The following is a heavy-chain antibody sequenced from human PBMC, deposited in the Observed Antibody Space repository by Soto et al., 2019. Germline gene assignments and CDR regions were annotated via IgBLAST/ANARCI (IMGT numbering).Heavy chain of an antibody. V-gene: IGHV4-59*01. CDR3: ARDYGSGSRYYYYYGMDV. D-gene: IGHD3-10*01. J-gene: IGHJ6*02. Sequence: SETLSLTCTVSGGSISSYYWSLIRQPPGKGLEWIGYIYYSGSTNYNPSLKSRVTISVDTSKNQFSLKLSSVTAADTAVYYCARDYGSGSRYYYYYGMDVWGQGTTVTVSS. CDR2: IYYSGST. CDR1: GGSISSYY.